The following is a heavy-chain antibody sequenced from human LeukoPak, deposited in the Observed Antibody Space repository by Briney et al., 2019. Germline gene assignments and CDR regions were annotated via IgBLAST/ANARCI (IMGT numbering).Heavy chain of an antibody. CDR1: GYSFTSYY. CDR2: MNPNSGNT. Sequence: ASVKVSCKASGYSFTSYYIHWVRQAPGQGLEWMGWMNPNSGNTGYAQKFQGRVTMTRDTSTSTAYMELSSLRSEDTAVYYCARGASRSFDYWGQGTLVTVSS. CDR3: ARGASRSFDY. J-gene: IGHJ4*02. V-gene: IGHV1-8*01.